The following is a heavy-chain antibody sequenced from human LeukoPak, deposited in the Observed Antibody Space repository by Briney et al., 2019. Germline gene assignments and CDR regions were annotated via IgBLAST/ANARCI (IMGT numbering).Heavy chain of an antibody. D-gene: IGHD3-9*01. V-gene: IGHV1-69*05. J-gene: IGHJ4*02. CDR2: IIPIFGTA. CDR1: GGTFSSYA. Sequence: GASVKVSCKASGGTFSSYAISWVRQAPGQGLEWMGRIIPIFGTANYAQKFQGRVAITTDESTSTAYMELSSLRSEDTAVYYCARWYDILTGYYRDWGQXTLVTVSS. CDR3: ARWYDILTGYYRD.